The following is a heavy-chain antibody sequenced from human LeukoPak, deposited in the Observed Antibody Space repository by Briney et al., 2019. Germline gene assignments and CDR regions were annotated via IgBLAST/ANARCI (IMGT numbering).Heavy chain of an antibody. CDR2: ISSRGDTT. Sequence: GGSLRLSCAASGFTFSSYAMSWVRQGPGKGLEWVSAISSRGDTTYYADSVKGRFTISRDNSKSTLYLQMNSLRAEDTAVYYCAKDKSDWYFDLWGRGTLVTVSS. J-gene: IGHJ2*01. CDR1: GFTFSSYA. V-gene: IGHV3-23*01. CDR3: AKDKSDWYFDL.